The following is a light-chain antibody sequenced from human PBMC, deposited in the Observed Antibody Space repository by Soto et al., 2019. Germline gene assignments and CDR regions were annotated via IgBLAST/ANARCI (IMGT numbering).Light chain of an antibody. J-gene: IGKJ4*01. CDR2: DAS. CDR3: QPRSNSAT. V-gene: IGKV1-5*01. Sequence: DIQMTQSPSTLSASVGDRVTITCRASHSISSWLAWYQQKPGKAPKLLIYDASSLESGVPSRFSGSGSGTEITLTSSRLVHEDAPAYYEQPRSNSATFGGGTKVDIK. CDR1: HSISSW.